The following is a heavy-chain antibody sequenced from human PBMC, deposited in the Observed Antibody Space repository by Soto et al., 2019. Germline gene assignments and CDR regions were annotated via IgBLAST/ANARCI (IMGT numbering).Heavy chain of an antibody. J-gene: IGHJ3*02. Sequence: TSETLSLTCTVSGGSISSYYWSWIRQPPGKGLEWIGYIYYSGSTNYNPSLKSRVTISVDTSKNQFSLKLSSVTAADTAVYYCARLMYYDILTGYYTGAFDTRGQGTMVTVSS. CDR1: GGSISSYY. CDR3: ARLMYYDILTGYYTGAFDT. D-gene: IGHD3-9*01. CDR2: IYYSGST. V-gene: IGHV4-59*08.